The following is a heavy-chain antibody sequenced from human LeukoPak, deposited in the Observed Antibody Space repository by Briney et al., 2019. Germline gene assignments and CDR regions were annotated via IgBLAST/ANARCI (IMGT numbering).Heavy chain of an antibody. Sequence: PSETLSLTCTVSGGSISSYYWSWVRQAPGKGLEWVANIKQDGSEKYYVDSVKGRFTISRDNAKNSLYLQMNSLRAEDTAVYYCAREWAVVVTAVNWFDPWGQGTLVTVSS. V-gene: IGHV3-7*01. CDR3: AREWAVVVTAVNWFDP. J-gene: IGHJ5*02. CDR1: GGSISSYY. D-gene: IGHD2-21*02. CDR2: IKQDGSEK.